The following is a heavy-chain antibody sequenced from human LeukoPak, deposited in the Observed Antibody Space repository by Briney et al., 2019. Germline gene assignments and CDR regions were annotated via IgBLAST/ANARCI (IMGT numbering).Heavy chain of an antibody. V-gene: IGHV3-33*08. CDR1: GFTFSSYS. CDR3: ARDSPAWELPIDY. D-gene: IGHD1-26*01. J-gene: IGHJ4*02. Sequence: HPGGSLRLSCAASGFTFSSYSMTWVRQAPGKGLEWVAVIWYDGSNKYYADSVKGRFTISRDNSKNTLYLQMNSLRAEDTAVYYCARDSPAWELPIDYWGQGTLVTVSS. CDR2: IWYDGSNK.